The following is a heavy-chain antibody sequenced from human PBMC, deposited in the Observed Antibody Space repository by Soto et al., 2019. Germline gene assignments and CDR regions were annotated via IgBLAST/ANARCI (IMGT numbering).Heavy chain of an antibody. CDR2: ISSSSSTI. D-gene: IGHD2-15*01. Sequence: VGSLRLSCAASGFTFSSYSMNWVRQAPGKGLEWVSYISSSSSTIYYADSVKGRFTISRDNAKNSLYLQMNSLRAEDTAVYYCARGQDCSGGSCYPWHYYYYMHVWGKGTTVTVSS. J-gene: IGHJ6*03. V-gene: IGHV3-48*01. CDR3: ARGQDCSGGSCYPWHYYYYMHV. CDR1: GFTFSSYS.